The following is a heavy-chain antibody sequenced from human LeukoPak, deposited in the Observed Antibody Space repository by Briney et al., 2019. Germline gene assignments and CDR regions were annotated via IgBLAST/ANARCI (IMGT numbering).Heavy chain of an antibody. CDR3: TNLGGLYGDFDY. CDR1: GFTFSNYA. J-gene: IGHJ4*02. V-gene: IGHV3-23*01. D-gene: IGHD3-10*01. Sequence: GGSLRLSCAASGFTFSNYAMTWVRQAPGKGLEWVSVVRGSGGSTYYADSVKGRFTISRDNSKNTLYLQMNSLRAEDTAVYHCTNLGGLYGDFDYWGQGTLVTVSS. CDR2: VRGSGGST.